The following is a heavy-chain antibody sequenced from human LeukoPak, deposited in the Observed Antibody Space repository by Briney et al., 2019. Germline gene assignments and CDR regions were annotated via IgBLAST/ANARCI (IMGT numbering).Heavy chain of an antibody. D-gene: IGHD5-12*01. CDR2: IYYSGST. J-gene: IGHJ4*02. Sequence: SETLSLTCTVSGGSISSGDYYWRWIRQPPGKGLEWIGYIYYSGSTYYNPSLKSRVTISVDTSKNQFSLKLSSVTAADTAVYYCARESRDIVATTHFSDYWGQGTLVTVSS. CDR3: ARESRDIVATTHFSDY. V-gene: IGHV4-30-4*08. CDR1: GGSISSGDYY.